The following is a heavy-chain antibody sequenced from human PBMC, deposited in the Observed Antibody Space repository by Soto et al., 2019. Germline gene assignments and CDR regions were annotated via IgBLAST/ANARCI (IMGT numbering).Heavy chain of an antibody. CDR1: GGTLSSFINYP. J-gene: IGHJ4*02. D-gene: IGHD3-3*01. CDR3: ARRDTSGFLRYFDN. V-gene: IGHV1-69*06. Sequence: QMQLVQSGAEVKKPGSSVKVSCKASGGTLSSFINYPINWVRQAPGQGLEWMGGIVPNVGTVNYAQKFQGRVTITADKSTGTAYMELSSLRSEDTALYYCARRDTSGFLRYFDNWGQGILVTVSS. CDR2: IVPNVGTV.